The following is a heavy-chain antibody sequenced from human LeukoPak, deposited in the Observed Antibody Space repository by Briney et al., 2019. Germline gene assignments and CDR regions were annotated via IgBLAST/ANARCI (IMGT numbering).Heavy chain of an antibody. D-gene: IGHD3-10*01. CDR1: GFTVSSNY. J-gene: IGHJ5*02. CDR2: IYSGGST. V-gene: IGHV3-53*04. CDR3: ASLSDPGNWFDP. Sequence: GGSLRLSCAASGFTVSSNYMSWVRHAPGKGLERVSVIYSGGSTYYADSVKGRFTISRHNSKNTLYLQMNSLRAEDTAVYYCASLSDPGNWFDPWGQGTLVTVSS.